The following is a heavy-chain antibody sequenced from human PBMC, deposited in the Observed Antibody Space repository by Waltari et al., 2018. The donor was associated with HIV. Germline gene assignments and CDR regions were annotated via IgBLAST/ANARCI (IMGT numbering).Heavy chain of an antibody. J-gene: IGHJ4*02. CDR1: GGSISTSSYY. D-gene: IGHD6-19*01. CDR2: IYYSGST. CDR3: VRQEGIAVAAVMYYFDY. Sequence: QLQLQDSGPGLVKPSETLSLNCTVSGGSISTSSYYWGWIRQPPGKGLEWIGSIYYSGSTYYNPSLKRRVTISADTSKNQFSLRLSSVTAADTAVYYCVRQEGIAVAAVMYYFDYWGQGTLVTVSS. V-gene: IGHV4-39*01.